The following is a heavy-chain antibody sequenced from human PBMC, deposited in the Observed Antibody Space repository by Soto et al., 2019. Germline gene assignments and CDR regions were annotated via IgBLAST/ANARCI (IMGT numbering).Heavy chain of an antibody. J-gene: IGHJ3*02. CDR1: GFTFSSYG. V-gene: IGHV3-33*01. CDR2: IWYDGSNK. CDR3: ARDVSPTVTPAFDI. Sequence: GGSLRLSCAASGFTFSSYGMHWVRQAPGKGLEWVAVIWYDGSNKYYADSVKGRFTISRDNSKNTLYLQMNSLRAEDTAVYYCARDVSPTVTPAFDIWGQGTMVTVSS. D-gene: IGHD4-17*01.